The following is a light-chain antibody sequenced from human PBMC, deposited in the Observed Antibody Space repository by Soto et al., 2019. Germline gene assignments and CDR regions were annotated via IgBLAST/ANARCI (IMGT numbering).Light chain of an antibody. CDR1: QSISSTY. CDR2: AAS. Sequence: EIVLMQSPGTLSLSPGERDTLSCRASQSISSTYLAWYRQKPGHAPRLLIYAASSRATGIPDRFSGSGSGTDFTLTISRLEPEDFAVYYCQQYYASSWTFGQGTKVDIK. V-gene: IGKV3-20*01. CDR3: QQYYASSWT. J-gene: IGKJ1*01.